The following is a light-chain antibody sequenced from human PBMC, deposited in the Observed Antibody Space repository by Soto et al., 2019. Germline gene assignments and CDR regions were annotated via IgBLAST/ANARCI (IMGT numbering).Light chain of an antibody. J-gene: IGLJ1*01. V-gene: IGLV2-14*01. CDR2: EVT. CDR1: STDVARYNY. Sequence: ALTQVASVSGSPGQSITISCTGTSTDVARYNYVSWYQQHPDKAPKLMIYEVTNRPSGVSNRFSGSKSGNTASLTISGLQAEDEADYYCSSYTSSSTAVFGTGTKLTVL. CDR3: SSYTSSSTAV.